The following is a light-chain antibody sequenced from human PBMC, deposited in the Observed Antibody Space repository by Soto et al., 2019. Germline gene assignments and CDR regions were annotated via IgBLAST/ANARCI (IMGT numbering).Light chain of an antibody. CDR2: DVS. Sequence: QCVRTQPASGSGAPGRASTISCTGTSSDVGGYNYVSWYQQHPGKAPKLMIYDVSNRPSGVSNRFSGSKSGNTASLTISGLQAEDEADYYCSSYTSSSTYVFGTGTKVTVL. V-gene: IGLV2-14*01. J-gene: IGLJ1*01. CDR3: SSYTSSSTYV. CDR1: SSDVGGYNY.